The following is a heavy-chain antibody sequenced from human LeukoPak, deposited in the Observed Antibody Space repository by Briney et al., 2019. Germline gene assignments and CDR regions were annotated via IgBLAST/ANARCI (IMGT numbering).Heavy chain of an antibody. V-gene: IGHV3-30*02. CDR2: IRYDGSNK. Sequence: PGGSLRLSCAASGFTFSSYGMHWVRQAPGKGLEWVAFIRYDGSNKYYADSVKGRFTISRDNSKNTLNLQMNSLRAEDTAVYYCAKDHGRDYYGSGRYDYWGQGTLVTVSS. D-gene: IGHD3-10*01. CDR1: GFTFSSYG. J-gene: IGHJ4*02. CDR3: AKDHGRDYYGSGRYDY.